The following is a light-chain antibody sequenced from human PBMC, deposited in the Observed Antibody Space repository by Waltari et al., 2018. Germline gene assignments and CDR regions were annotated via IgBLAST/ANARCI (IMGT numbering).Light chain of an antibody. CDR3: MQGTHWPWT. CDR2: KVS. Sequence: DVVMTQSPLSLPVTLGQPASISYRSSQSLVHSDGKTYLNWFHQRPGQSPRRLIYKVSNRDSGVPDRFSGSGSGTEFTLNINRVEAEDVGVYYCMQGTHWPWTFGQGTKVEIK. J-gene: IGKJ1*01. V-gene: IGKV2-30*02. CDR1: QSLVHSDGKTY.